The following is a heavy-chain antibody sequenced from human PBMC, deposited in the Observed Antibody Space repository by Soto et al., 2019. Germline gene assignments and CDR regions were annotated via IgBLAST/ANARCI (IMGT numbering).Heavy chain of an antibody. CDR2: ISFDGSTQ. D-gene: IGHD3-3*01. Sequence: VQLLDSGGGVAQPGRSLRLSCRASGFGFSSYGMLWVRQAPGKGPEWVAFISFDGSTQYYADSVRGRFTISRDNSENTLYLQLDTLRVEDTAMYYCAREGVFGLVKIIPPDYWGQGAQVTVSA. J-gene: IGHJ4*02. CDR3: AREGVFGLVKIIPPDY. V-gene: IGHV3-30*03. CDR1: GFGFSSYG.